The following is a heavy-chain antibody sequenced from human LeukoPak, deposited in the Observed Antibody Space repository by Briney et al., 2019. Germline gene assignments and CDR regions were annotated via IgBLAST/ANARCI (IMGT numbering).Heavy chain of an antibody. CDR2: ISYDGSNK. CDR1: GFTFSSYA. J-gene: IGHJ4*02. Sequence: PGGSLRLSCAASGFTFSSYAMSWVRQAPGKGLEWVAVISYDGSNKYYADSVKGRFTISRDNSKNTLYLQMNSLRAEDTAVYYCARGQNYDILTGYYHYWGQGTLVTVSS. CDR3: ARGQNYDILTGYYHY. D-gene: IGHD3-9*01. V-gene: IGHV3-30-3*01.